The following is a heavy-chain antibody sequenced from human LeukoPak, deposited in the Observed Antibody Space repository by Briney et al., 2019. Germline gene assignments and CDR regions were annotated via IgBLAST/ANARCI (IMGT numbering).Heavy chain of an antibody. V-gene: IGHV4-38-2*01. J-gene: IGHJ4*02. CDR2: IYHSGST. CDR3: ARQEGESWDYFDY. Sequence: SETLSLTCAVSGYSISSGYYWGWIRQPPGKGLEWIGSIYHSGSTYYNPSLKSRVTISVDTSKNQFSLKLSSVTAADTAVYYCARQEGESWDYFDYWGQGTLVTVSS. D-gene: IGHD1-26*01. CDR1: GYSISSGYY.